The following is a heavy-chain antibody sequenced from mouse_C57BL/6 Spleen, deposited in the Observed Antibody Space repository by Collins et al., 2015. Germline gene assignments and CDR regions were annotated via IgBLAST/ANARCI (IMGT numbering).Heavy chain of an antibody. CDR3: ARDTITTATGAMDY. CDR1: GFSLTSYG. CDR2: IWASGST. J-gene: IGHJ4*01. Sequence: QVQLKESGPGLVAPSQSLSITCTVSGFSLTSYGVHWVRQPPGKGLEWLGVIWASGSTNYNSALMSRLSISKDNSKSQVFLKMNSLQTDDTAMYYCARDTITTATGAMDYWGQGTSVTVSS. V-gene: IGHV2-9*02. D-gene: IGHD1-2*01.